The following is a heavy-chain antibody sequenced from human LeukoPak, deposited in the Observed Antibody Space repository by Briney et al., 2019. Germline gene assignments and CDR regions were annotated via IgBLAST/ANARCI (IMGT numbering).Heavy chain of an antibody. CDR1: GGSISSYY. V-gene: IGHV4-59*08. CDR2: IYCSGST. J-gene: IGHJ6*03. CDR3: AGQNAQGYYYYYMDV. Sequence: SETLSLTCTVSGGSISSYYWSWIRQPPGKGLEWIGYIYCSGSTYYNPSLKSRVTISVDTSKNQFSLKLSSVTAADTAVYYCAGQNAQGYYYYYMDVWGKGTTVTVSS.